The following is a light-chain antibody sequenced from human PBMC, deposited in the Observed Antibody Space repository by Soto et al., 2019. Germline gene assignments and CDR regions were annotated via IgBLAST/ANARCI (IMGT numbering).Light chain of an antibody. J-gene: IGKJ1*01. CDR1: QNVAEH. Sequence: QTPSPPTSFPAETGAPSCRASQNVAEHLAWYQQKPGQPPRLLIYDASKRATGVPARFSGSGSGTDFTLTITTLEPEDFAVYFCQQRANWPPVTFGQGTKVDIK. CDR3: QQRANWPPVT. V-gene: IGKV3-11*01. CDR2: DAS.